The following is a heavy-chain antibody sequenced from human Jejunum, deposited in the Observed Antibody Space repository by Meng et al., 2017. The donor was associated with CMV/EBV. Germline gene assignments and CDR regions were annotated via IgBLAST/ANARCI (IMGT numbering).Heavy chain of an antibody. CDR2: TSCDGNSQ. D-gene: IGHD3-16*01. V-gene: IGHV3-30*04. Sequence: SGFTFGGPAMHWVRQATGKGLGWVAVTSCDGNSQYYTDSVKGRFTVSRDNSDNMLYLQMNSLRAGDTAVYYCARDGGGFNSSPFDCWGQGTLVTVSS. CDR1: GFTFGGPA. J-gene: IGHJ4*02. CDR3: ARDGGGFNSSPFDC.